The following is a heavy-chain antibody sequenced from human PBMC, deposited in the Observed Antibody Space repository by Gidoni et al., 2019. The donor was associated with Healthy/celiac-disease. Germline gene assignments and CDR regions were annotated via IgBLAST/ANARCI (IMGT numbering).Heavy chain of an antibody. D-gene: IGHD3-22*01. V-gene: IGHV3-73*02. CDR1: GFTFSASA. CDR3: TRLDYYDSSGYYPRFYYYYGMDV. J-gene: IGHJ6*02. Sequence: EVQLVESGGGLVQPGGSLKLSCAASGFTFSASAMQWVRQASGQGLEWVGRIRSKANSYATAYAASVKGRFTISRDDSKNTAYLQMNSLKTEDTAVYYCTRLDYYDSSGYYPRFYYYYGMDVWGQGTTVTVSS. CDR2: IRSKANSYAT.